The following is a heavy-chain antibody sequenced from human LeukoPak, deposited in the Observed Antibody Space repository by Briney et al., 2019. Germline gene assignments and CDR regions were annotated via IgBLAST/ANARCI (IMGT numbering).Heavy chain of an antibody. Sequence: ASVNVSCKASGYTFTSYYMHWVRQAPGQGLEWMGIINPSGGSTSYAQKFQGRVTMTRDTSTSTVYMELSSLRSEDTAVYYCARPQSRRADFDYWGQGTLVTVSS. CDR3: ARPQSRRADFDY. CDR2: INPSGGST. CDR1: GYTFTSYY. J-gene: IGHJ4*02. V-gene: IGHV1-46*01.